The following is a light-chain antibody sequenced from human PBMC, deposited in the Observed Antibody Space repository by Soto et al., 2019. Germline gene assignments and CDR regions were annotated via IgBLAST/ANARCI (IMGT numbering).Light chain of an antibody. Sequence: DIQVTQSPSSLSGSVVDRFTSTCLASQDIAGYLAWYQHKPGRTPELLIHGASGLHSGVPARFSGSGSGTDFTLSINSLQPEDFATYYCQQAYSFPLTFGQGTRLEIK. CDR2: GAS. J-gene: IGKJ5*01. CDR1: QDIAGY. CDR3: QQAYSFPLT. V-gene: IGKV1D-12*01.